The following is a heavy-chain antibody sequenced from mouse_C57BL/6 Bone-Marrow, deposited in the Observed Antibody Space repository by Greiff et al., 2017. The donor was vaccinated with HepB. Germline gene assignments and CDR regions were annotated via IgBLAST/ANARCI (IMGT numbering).Heavy chain of an antibody. J-gene: IGHJ3*01. D-gene: IGHD2-4*01. V-gene: IGHV5-4*03. CDR2: ISDGGSYT. CDR3: ARASYYDYGAY. CDR1: GFTFSSYA. Sequence: EVMLVESGGGLVKPGGSLKLSCAASGFTFSSYAMSWVRQTPEKRLEWVATISDGGSYTYYPDNVKGRFTISRDNAKNNLYLQMSHLKSEDPAMYYCARASYYDYGAYWGQGTLVTVSA.